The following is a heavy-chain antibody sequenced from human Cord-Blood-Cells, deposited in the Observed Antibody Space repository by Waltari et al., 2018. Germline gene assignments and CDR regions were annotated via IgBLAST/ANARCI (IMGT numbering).Heavy chain of an antibody. D-gene: IGHD7-27*01. CDR3: AKDPLTGEAYYYYMDV. CDR1: GLPFSSYA. V-gene: IGHV3-23*01. Sequence: EVQLLESGGGLVQPGGSLRLSCAASGLPFSSYAMTWVRQAPGKGLEWVSAISGSGGSTYYADSVKGRFTISRDNSKNTLYLQMNSLRAEDTAVYYCAKDPLTGEAYYYYMDVWGKGTTVTVSS. J-gene: IGHJ6*03. CDR2: ISGSGGST.